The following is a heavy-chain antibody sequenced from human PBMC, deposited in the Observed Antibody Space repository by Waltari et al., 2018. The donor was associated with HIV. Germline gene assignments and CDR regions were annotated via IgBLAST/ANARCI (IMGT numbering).Heavy chain of an antibody. CDR3: ARDGHHGVTKRGNAFDL. D-gene: IGHD2-21*02. Sequence: EVQLVESGGGAVQPGGSLRLSWVASRFTFRHYELNWVRQAPGKDLEWISYISGSGSTIYYSDSVKGRFTISRDNAKNSLYLRMNYLTAEDTAIYYCARDGHHGVTKRGNAFDLWGQGTMVTVSP. CDR1: RFTFRHYE. V-gene: IGHV3-48*03. CDR2: ISGSGSTI. J-gene: IGHJ3*01.